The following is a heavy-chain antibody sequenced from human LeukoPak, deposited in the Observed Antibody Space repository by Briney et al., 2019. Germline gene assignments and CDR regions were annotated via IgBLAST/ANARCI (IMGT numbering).Heavy chain of an antibody. V-gene: IGHV3-21*01. CDR1: GFTFSNSA. CDR3: ARDLGQYYDTSDNWFDP. J-gene: IGHJ5*02. Sequence: GGSLRLSCAASGFTFSNSAMSWVRQAPGKGLEWVSSISTSSSYIYYADSVRGRFTISRDNAKNTLNLQMNSLRAEDTAVYYCARDLGQYYDTSDNWFDPWGQGTLVTVSS. CDR2: ISTSSSYI. D-gene: IGHD3-22*01.